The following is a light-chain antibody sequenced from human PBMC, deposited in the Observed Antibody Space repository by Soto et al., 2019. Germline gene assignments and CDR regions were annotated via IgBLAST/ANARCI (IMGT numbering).Light chain of an antibody. CDR3: QQYGSSRT. CDR2: DAS. J-gene: IGKJ1*01. Sequence: EIVMTQSPATLSVSPGERATLSFWASQSVSSNLAWYQQKPGQAPRLLFYDASTRATGIPDRFSGSGSGTDFILTISRLEPEDFAVYYCQQYGSSRTFGQGTKVDIK. V-gene: IGKV3-20*01. CDR1: QSVSSN.